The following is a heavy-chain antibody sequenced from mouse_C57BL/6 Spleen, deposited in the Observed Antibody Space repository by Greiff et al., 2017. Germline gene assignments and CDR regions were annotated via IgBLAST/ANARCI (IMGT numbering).Heavy chain of an antibody. J-gene: IGHJ2*01. D-gene: IGHD1-1*01. V-gene: IGHV1-64*01. CDR2: IHPNSGST. CDR1: GYTFTSYW. CDR3: ARWSGSSYIDY. Sequence: QVQLQQPGAELVKPGASVKLSCKASGYTFTSYWMHWVKQRPGQGLEWIGMIHPNSGSTNYNEKFKSKATLTVDKSSSTAYLQLSSLTSEDSAVYCCARWSGSSYIDYWGQGTTLTVSS.